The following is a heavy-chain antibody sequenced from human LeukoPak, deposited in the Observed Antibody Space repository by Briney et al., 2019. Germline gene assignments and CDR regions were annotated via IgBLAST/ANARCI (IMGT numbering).Heavy chain of an antibody. V-gene: IGHV4-4*07. CDR1: GGSINNDY. Sequence: SETLSLTCTVSGGSINNDYWSWIRQPAGKGLEWIGRIYSGGTTNYNPSLKSRVTMSVDTSKNQFSLKLSSVTAADTAVYYCARNVRGGSTYLDYWGQGTLVTVSS. CDR3: ARNVRGGSTYLDY. J-gene: IGHJ4*02. CDR2: IYSGGTT. D-gene: IGHD3-16*01.